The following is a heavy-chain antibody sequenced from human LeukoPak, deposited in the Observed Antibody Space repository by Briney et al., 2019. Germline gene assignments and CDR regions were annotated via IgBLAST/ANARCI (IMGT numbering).Heavy chain of an antibody. V-gene: IGHV3-23*01. CDR2: ISGSGGNT. CDR3: AKQLGYCSDGSCYFPY. Sequence: GGSLRLSCAASGFSFGSFTMSWVRQAPGKGLEWVSDISGSGGNTYYADSVQGRFTISRDNSKSTLCLQMNSLRAEDTAVYYCAKQLGYCSDGSCYFPYWGQGTLVTVSS. J-gene: IGHJ4*02. CDR1: GFSFGSFT. D-gene: IGHD2-15*01.